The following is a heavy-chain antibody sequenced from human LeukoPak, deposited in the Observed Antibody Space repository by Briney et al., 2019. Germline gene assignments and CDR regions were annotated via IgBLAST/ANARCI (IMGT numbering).Heavy chain of an antibody. D-gene: IGHD4-17*01. J-gene: IGHJ4*02. V-gene: IGHV4-34*01. CDR2: INHSGST. CDR3: ARNRGTVTTWAFDY. CDR1: GGSFSGYY. Sequence: PSETLSLTCAVYGGSFSGYYWSWIRQPPGKGLEWIGEINHSGSTNYNPSLKSRVTISVDTSKNRFSLKLSSVTAADTAVYYCARNRGTVTTWAFDYWGQGTLVTVSS.